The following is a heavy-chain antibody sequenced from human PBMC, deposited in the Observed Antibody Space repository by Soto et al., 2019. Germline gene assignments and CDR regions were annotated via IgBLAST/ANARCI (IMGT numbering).Heavy chain of an antibody. CDR2: IYPGDSDT. J-gene: IGHJ6*03. Sequence: PGETLKISCKGSGYSFTSYWIGWVRQMPGKGLEWMGIIYPGDSDTRYGPSFQGQVTISADKSISTAYLQWSSLKASDTAMYYCASSSQPAAIRHYYYSMDVWGKGTTVTLSS. V-gene: IGHV5-51*01. D-gene: IGHD2-2*02. CDR3: ASSSQPAAIRHYYYSMDV. CDR1: GYSFTSYW.